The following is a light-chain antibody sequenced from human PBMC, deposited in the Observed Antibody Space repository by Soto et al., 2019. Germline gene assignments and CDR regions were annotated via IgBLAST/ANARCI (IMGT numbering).Light chain of an antibody. V-gene: IGKV1-33*01. CDR1: QDISNY. J-gene: IGKJ5*01. Sequence: DIQMTQSPSSLSASVGDRVTINCQASQDISNYLNWYQQKPGKAPKLLIYDASNLETGVPSRFSGSGSGTDFTFTISSLQPEDIATYYCQQYDNLRPITFGQGTRLELK. CDR2: DAS. CDR3: QQYDNLRPIT.